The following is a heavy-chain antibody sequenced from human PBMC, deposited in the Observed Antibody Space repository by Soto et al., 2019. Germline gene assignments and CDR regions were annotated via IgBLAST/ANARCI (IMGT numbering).Heavy chain of an antibody. CDR2: INHSGST. Sequence: QVQLQQWGAGLLKPSETLSLTCAVYGESFSGYYWSWIRQPPGKGLEWIGEINHSGSTNYNPSLKSRVTISVDTSKNQFSLKLSSVTAADTAVYYCARGRITMVRGVDYFDYWGQGTLVTVSS. J-gene: IGHJ4*02. CDR3: ARGRITMVRGVDYFDY. V-gene: IGHV4-34*01. CDR1: GESFSGYY. D-gene: IGHD3-10*01.